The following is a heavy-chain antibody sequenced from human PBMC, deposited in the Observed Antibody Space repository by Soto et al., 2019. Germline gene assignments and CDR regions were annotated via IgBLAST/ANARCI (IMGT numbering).Heavy chain of an antibody. J-gene: IGHJ4*02. CDR1: GGSISSYY. Sequence: PSETLSLTCTVSGGSISSYYWSWIRQPPGKGLEWIGYIYYSGSTDYNASLKSRITISVDTSKNQFSLKLSSVTAADTAVYYCARHKLVPTITLDYWGQGALVTVSS. CDR3: ARHKLVPTITLDY. D-gene: IGHD5-12*01. V-gene: IGHV4-59*08. CDR2: IYYSGST.